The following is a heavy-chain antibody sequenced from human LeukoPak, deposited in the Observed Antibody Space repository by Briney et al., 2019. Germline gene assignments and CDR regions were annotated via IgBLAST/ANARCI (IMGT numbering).Heavy chain of an antibody. Sequence: SETLSLTCTVSGDSIRRSSYFWAWIRQPPGKGLEFIASVYSSGSAYYNPSLQGRVTISIDTSKNQFSLTLTSVTAADTAIYYCAKDMQYPGAGFDYWGQGPLDTVSS. V-gene: IGHV4-39*07. CDR1: GDSIRRSSYF. D-gene: IGHD2-8*01. CDR3: AKDMQYPGAGFDY. CDR2: VYSSGSA. J-gene: IGHJ4*02.